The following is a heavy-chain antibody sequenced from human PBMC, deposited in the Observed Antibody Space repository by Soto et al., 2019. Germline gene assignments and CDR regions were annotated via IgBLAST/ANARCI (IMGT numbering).Heavy chain of an antibody. CDR1: GYTFTGYY. D-gene: IGHD5-18*01. V-gene: IGHV1-2*04. J-gene: IGHJ6*02. Sequence: ASVKVSCKASGYTFTGYYMHWVRQAPGQGLEWMGWINPNSGGTNYAQKFQGWVTMTRDTSISTAYMELSRLRSDDTAVYYCARSLWIQTHHQDYYGMDVWGQGTTVTVSS. CDR2: INPNSGGT. CDR3: ARSLWIQTHHQDYYGMDV.